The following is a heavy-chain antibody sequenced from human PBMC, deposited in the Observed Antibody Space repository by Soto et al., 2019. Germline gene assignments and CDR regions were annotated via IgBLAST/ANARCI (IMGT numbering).Heavy chain of an antibody. Sequence: GGSLRLSCAASGFTFSSYAMSWVRQAPGKGLEWVSAISGSGGSTYYADSVKGRFTISRDNSKNTLYLQMNSLRAEDTAVYYCAKPFYYDFWSGYYGQYYYGMDVWCQGTTVTVSS. CDR3: AKPFYYDFWSGYYGQYYYGMDV. V-gene: IGHV3-23*01. J-gene: IGHJ6*02. CDR1: GFTFSSYA. D-gene: IGHD3-3*01. CDR2: ISGSGGST.